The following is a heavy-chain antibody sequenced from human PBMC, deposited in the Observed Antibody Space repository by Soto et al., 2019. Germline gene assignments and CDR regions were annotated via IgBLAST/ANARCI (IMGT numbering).Heavy chain of an antibody. CDR1: GFTFSSYA. V-gene: IGHV3-30-3*01. D-gene: IGHD3-10*01. CDR3: ARTHPPMVRGVIRPSYYYYYGMDV. J-gene: IGHJ6*02. Sequence: GGSLRLSCAASGFTFSSYAMHWVRQAPGKGLEWVAVISYDGSNKYYADSVKGRFTISRDNSKNTLYLQMNSLRAEDTAVYYCARTHPPMVRGVIRPSYYYYYGMDVWGQGTTVTVSS. CDR2: ISYDGSNK.